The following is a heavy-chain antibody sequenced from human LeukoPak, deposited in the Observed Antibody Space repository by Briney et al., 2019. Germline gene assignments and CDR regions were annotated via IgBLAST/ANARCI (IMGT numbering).Heavy chain of an antibody. CDR3: ARVGLAAAGREDDY. Sequence: GASVTVSCKASGYTFTTYGISWVRQAPGQGLEWMGWINTYNGNTNYAQNLQGRVTMTTDTSTSTAYVELRSLRSDDTAVYYCARVGLAAAGREDDYWGQGTLVTVSS. CDR2: INTYNGNT. CDR1: GYTFTTYG. J-gene: IGHJ4*02. D-gene: IGHD6-13*01. V-gene: IGHV1-18*01.